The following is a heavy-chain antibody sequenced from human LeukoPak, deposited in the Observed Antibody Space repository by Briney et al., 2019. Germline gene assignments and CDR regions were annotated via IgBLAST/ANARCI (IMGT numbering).Heavy chain of an antibody. CDR1: GGSISSTTSY. V-gene: IGHV4-39*01. CDR2: IYYSGST. D-gene: IGHD2-2*03. CDR3: ARHGSTDYFDY. Sequence: ESGPTLVKPSETLSLTCAVSGGSISSTTSYWGWIRQPPGKGLEWIGRIYYSGSTFYNPSLKSRVTISVDTSKNQFSLRLSSVTAADAALYYCARHGSTDYFDYWGQGTPVTVSS. J-gene: IGHJ4*02.